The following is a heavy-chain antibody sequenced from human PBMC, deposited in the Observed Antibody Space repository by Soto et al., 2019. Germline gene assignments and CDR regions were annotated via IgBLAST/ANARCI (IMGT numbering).Heavy chain of an antibody. CDR1: GFTFSSYA. CDR3: AKRALGYCSSTSCYAHRNYYYYYMDV. CDR2: ISGSDGST. D-gene: IGHD2-2*01. J-gene: IGHJ6*03. Sequence: GGSLRLSCAASGFTFSSYAMSWVRQAPGKGLEWVSAISGSDGSTYYADSVKGRFTISRDNSKNTLYLQMNSLRAEDTAVYYCAKRALGYCSSTSCYAHRNYYYYYMDVWGKGTTVTVSS. V-gene: IGHV3-23*01.